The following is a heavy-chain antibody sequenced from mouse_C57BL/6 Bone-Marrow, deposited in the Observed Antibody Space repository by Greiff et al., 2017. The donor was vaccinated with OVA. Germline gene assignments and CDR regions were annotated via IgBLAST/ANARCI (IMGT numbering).Heavy chain of an antibody. Sequence: VQLQQSGAELVRPGASVKLSCTASGFNIKDDYMHWVKQRPEQGLEWIGWIDPENGDTEYASKFQGKATITADTSSNTAYLQLSSLTSEDTAVYYCTTGLRPWAMDYWGQGTSVTVSS. CDR3: TTGLRPWAMDY. D-gene: IGHD1-1*01. J-gene: IGHJ4*01. CDR2: IDPENGDT. V-gene: IGHV14-4*01. CDR1: GFNIKDDY.